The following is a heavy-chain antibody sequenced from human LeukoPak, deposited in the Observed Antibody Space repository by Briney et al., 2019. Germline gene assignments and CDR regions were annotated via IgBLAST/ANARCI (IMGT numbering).Heavy chain of an antibody. CDR2: IYYSRNT. Sequence: PSETLSRNCTVSSGSISSSSYYWGWIRQPPGKRLERIGSIYYSRNTYYNPSLKSRVTISLDTSKIQFSLKLSSVTAADTAVYYCARESVVRGAPSYYYYMDVWGKGTTVTVSS. V-gene: IGHV4-39*02. CDR1: SGSISSSSYY. D-gene: IGHD3-10*01. J-gene: IGHJ6*03. CDR3: ARESVVRGAPSYYYYMDV.